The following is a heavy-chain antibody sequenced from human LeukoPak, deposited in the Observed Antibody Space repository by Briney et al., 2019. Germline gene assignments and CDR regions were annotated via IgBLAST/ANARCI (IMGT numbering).Heavy chain of an antibody. CDR2: ITGSGDTT. J-gene: IGHJ5*02. Sequence: GGSLRLSCAASVFTFSNYAMSGVRQAPGRGREWVSAITGSGDTTYYADSVKGRFTISRDNSKNTLYLRMNSLRAEDTAVYCCAKAGGWTSNWFDPWGQGTLVTVSS. V-gene: IGHV3-23*01. CDR1: VFTFSNYA. D-gene: IGHD6-19*01. CDR3: AKAGGWTSNWFDP.